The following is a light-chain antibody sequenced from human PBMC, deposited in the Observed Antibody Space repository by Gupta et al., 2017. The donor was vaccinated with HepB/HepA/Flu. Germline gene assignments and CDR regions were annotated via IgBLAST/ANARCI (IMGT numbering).Light chain of an antibody. Sequence: DVVMTQSPPSLPVTLGQPASISCRSTQSLVHSDGNTYLNWFLQRPGQSPRRLIYQVSNRDSGVPDRFSGSGSGSDFTLKISRVEAEDVGVYYCIQGTEWPWTFGQGTKVEL. CDR3: IQGTEWPWT. CDR2: QVS. V-gene: IGKV2-30*02. CDR1: QSLVHSDGNTY. J-gene: IGKJ1*01.